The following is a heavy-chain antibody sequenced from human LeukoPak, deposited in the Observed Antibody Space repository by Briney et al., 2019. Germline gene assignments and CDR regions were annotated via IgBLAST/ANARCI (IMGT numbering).Heavy chain of an antibody. CDR3: ARHWSGDSRGYYPLDY. Sequence: PSETLSLTCTVSGGSIRGYYWSWIRHPPGKGVEWIGYIYYTGTTKYKPSLESRVTISVDTSKNQFSLKLTSVTAADTAVYYCARHWSGDSRGYYPLDYWGQGTLVTVSS. D-gene: IGHD3-22*01. CDR1: GGSIRGYY. CDR2: IYYTGTT. V-gene: IGHV4-59*08. J-gene: IGHJ4*02.